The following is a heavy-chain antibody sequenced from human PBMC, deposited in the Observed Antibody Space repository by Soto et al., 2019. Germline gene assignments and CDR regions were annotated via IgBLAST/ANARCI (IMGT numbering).Heavy chain of an antibody. CDR3: AHLGVTISDDAFDI. J-gene: IGHJ3*02. CDR2: IYWDDDK. Sequence: SGPTLVNPTQTLTLTCTFSGFSLSTSGVGVGWIRQPPGKALEWLALIYWDDDKRYSPSLKSRLTITKDTSKKQVVLTMTNMDPVDTATYYCAHLGVTISDDAFDIWGQGTMVTVSS. CDR1: GFSLSTSGVG. V-gene: IGHV2-5*02. D-gene: IGHD3-9*01.